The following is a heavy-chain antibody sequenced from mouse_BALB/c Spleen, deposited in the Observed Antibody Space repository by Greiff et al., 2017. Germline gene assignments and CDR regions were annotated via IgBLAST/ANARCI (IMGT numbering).Heavy chain of an antibody. CDR2: IYPGGGYT. J-gene: IGHJ2*01. D-gene: IGHD1-1*01. CDR1: GYTFTNYW. CDR3: ARDYGSRNFDY. V-gene: IGHV1-63*02. Sequence: VQLQQSGAELVRPGTSVKISCKASGYTFTNYWLGWVKQRPGHGLEWIGDIYPGGGYTNYNEKFKGKATLTADTSSSTAYMQLSSLTSEDSAVYFCARDYGSRNFDYWGQGTTLTVSS.